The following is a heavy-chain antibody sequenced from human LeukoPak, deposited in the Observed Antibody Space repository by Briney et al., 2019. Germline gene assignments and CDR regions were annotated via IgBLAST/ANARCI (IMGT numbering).Heavy chain of an antibody. CDR3: ATAPYSYGYATLVY. CDR1: GYTLTELS. V-gene: IGHV1-24*01. J-gene: IGHJ4*02. D-gene: IGHD5-18*01. Sequence: ASVKVSCKVSGYTLTELSMHWVRQAPGKGLEWMGGFDPEDGETIYAQKFQGRVTMTEDTSTDTAYMELSSLRSEDTAVYYCATAPYSYGYATLVYRGQGTLVTVSS. CDR2: FDPEDGET.